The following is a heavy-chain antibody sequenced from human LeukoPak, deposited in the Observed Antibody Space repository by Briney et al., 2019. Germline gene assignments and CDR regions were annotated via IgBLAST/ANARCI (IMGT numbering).Heavy chain of an antibody. CDR2: ISYSGSA. V-gene: IGHV4-59*01. CDR1: GASISSYY. J-gene: IGHJ4*02. CDR3: ASPAGGSGWSLVY. Sequence: SETLSLTCTVSGASISSYYWSWIRQPPGKGLEWIEYISYSGSATYNPSLKSRVTISLDTSKTHFSLKLSSVTAADTAVYFCASPAGGSGWSLVYWGQGTLVTVSS. D-gene: IGHD6-19*01.